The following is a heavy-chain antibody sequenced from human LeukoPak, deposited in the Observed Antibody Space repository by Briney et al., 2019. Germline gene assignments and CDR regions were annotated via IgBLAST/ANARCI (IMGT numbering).Heavy chain of an antibody. D-gene: IGHD1-26*01. CDR3: AKSRRSVGATLFDY. CDR2: ISGSGGTT. Sequence: GGSLRLSFAASGLTFSSYAMSWVRQAPGKGLEWVSLISGSGGTTYYADSVKGRFTISRDNSKNTLYLQMNSLRAEDTAVYYCAKSRRSVGATLFDYWGQGTLVTVSS. J-gene: IGHJ4*02. CDR1: GLTFSSYA. V-gene: IGHV3-23*01.